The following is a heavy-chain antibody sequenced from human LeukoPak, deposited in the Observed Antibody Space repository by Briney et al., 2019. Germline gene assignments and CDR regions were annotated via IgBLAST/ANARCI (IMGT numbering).Heavy chain of an antibody. D-gene: IGHD2-2*01. CDR1: GYTFTGYY. V-gene: IGHV1-2*02. J-gene: IGHJ6*02. CDR3: ARGEDCSSTSCYYNGMDV. Sequence: ASVTVSCTASGYTFTGYYMHWVRQAPGQGLEWMGWINPNNGGTKYAQKFQGRVTMTRDTSISTAYMELSRLRSDDTAVYHCARGEDCSSTSCYYNGMDVWGQGTTVTVSS. CDR2: INPNNGGT.